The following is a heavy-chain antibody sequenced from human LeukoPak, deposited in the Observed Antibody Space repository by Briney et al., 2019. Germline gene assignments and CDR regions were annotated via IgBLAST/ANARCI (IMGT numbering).Heavy chain of an antibody. V-gene: IGHV3-33*01. Sequence: GRSLRLSCAASGFTFSSYGMHWVRQAPGKGLEWVAVIWYDGSNKYYADSVKGRFTISRDNSKNTLYLQMNSLRAEDTAVYYCARDSRNYYDSSGYCENEYFQHWGQGTLVTVSS. CDR1: GFTFSSYG. CDR3: ARDSRNYYDSSGYCENEYFQH. D-gene: IGHD3-22*01. CDR2: IWYDGSNK. J-gene: IGHJ1*01.